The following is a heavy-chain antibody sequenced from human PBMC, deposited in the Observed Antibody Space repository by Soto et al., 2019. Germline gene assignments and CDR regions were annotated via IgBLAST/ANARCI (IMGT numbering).Heavy chain of an antibody. CDR3: AKYRRTEAEGFTLDY. D-gene: IGHD6-13*01. CDR1: GDSINNSY. V-gene: IGHV4-59*01. CDR2: IYYTGTT. J-gene: IGHJ4*02. Sequence: SETLSLTXAVSGDSINNSYWSWIRQPPGKRLEWIRNIYYTGTTTYNPSLESRVTMSVDTSKNQFSLKLNSVDAADTAVYYCAKYRRTEAEGFTLDYWGRGTLVTVSS.